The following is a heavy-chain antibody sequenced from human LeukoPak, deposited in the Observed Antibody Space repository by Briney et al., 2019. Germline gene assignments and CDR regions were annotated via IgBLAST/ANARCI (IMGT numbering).Heavy chain of an antibody. J-gene: IGHJ6*02. V-gene: IGHV1-69*04. CDR1: GGTFSSYA. Sequence: ASVKVSCKASGGTFSSYAISWVRQAPGQGLEWMGRIIPILGIANYAQKFQGRVTITADKSTSTAYMELSSLRSEDTAVYYCARSIYGSGGVAYYGMDVWGQGTTVTVSS. CDR2: IIPILGIA. CDR3: ARSIYGSGGVAYYGMDV. D-gene: IGHD3-10*01.